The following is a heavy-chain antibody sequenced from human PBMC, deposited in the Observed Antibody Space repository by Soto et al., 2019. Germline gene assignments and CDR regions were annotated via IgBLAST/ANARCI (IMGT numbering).Heavy chain of an antibody. CDR1: GFTFSSYG. CDR2: ISHDGSNK. CDR3: AKDRRRGGFLTTATTNGMDV. Sequence: QVQLVESGGGVVQPGRSLRLSCAASGFTFSSYGMHWVRQAPGKGLEWVALISHDGSNKYYVDSVKGRFTISRDNSKNTLFLQMNSLRAGDTAVYYCAKDRRRGGFLTTATTNGMDVWGQGTTVTVSS. D-gene: IGHD1-26*01. J-gene: IGHJ6*02. V-gene: IGHV3-30*18.